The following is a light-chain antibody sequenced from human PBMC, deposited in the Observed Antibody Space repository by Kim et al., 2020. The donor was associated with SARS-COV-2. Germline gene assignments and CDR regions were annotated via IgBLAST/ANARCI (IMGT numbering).Light chain of an antibody. CDR3: SSFTSSSTLV. Sequence: QSVLTQPASVSGSPGQSITISCTGTSSDVGRYNYISWYQQHPGKAPKLIIYDVSNRPSGVSNRFSGSKSGNTASLTISGLQAEDETDYYCSSFTSSSTLVFGGGTKVTVL. CDR1: SSDVGRYNY. CDR2: DVS. J-gene: IGLJ3*02. V-gene: IGLV2-14*03.